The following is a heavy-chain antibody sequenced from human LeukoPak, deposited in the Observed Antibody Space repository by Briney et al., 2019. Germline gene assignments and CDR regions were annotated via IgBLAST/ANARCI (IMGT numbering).Heavy chain of an antibody. CDR1: GFTFSSYG. V-gene: IGHV3-30*18. CDR2: ISYDGSNK. Sequence: PGRSLRLSCAASGFTFSSYGMHWVRQAPGKGLEWVAVISYDGSNKYYADSVKGRFTISRDNSKNTLYLQMNSLRAEDTAVYYCAKPHLYYYDSSGYSYYFDYWGQGTLVTVSS. J-gene: IGHJ4*02. CDR3: AKPHLYYYDSSGYSYYFDY. D-gene: IGHD3-22*01.